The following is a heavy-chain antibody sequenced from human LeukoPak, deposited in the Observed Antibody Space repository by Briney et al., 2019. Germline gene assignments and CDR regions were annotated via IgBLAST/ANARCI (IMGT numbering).Heavy chain of an antibody. CDR1: GGSISSYY. D-gene: IGHD6-19*01. V-gene: IGHV4-59*01. CDR2: IYYSGST. J-gene: IGHJ3*02. CDR3: ARDYGYSSGWTDAFDI. Sequence: SETLSLTCTVSGGSISSYYWSWIRQPPGKGLEWLGYIYYSGSTNYNPSLKSRVTISVDTSKNQFSLKLSSVTAADPAVYYCARDYGYSSGWTDAFDIWGQGTMVTVSS.